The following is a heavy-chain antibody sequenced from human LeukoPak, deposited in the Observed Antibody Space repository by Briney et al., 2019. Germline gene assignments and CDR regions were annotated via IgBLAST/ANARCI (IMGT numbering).Heavy chain of an antibody. Sequence: SETLSLTCTVSGGSISSYYWSWIRQPPGKGLEWIGYIHYSGTTNYNPSLKSRVTISVDTSKNQFSLKLSSVTAADTAVYYCARDFYDFWSGYHDYWGQGTLVTVSS. CDR1: GGSISSYY. CDR2: IHYSGTT. V-gene: IGHV4-59*01. CDR3: ARDFYDFWSGYHDY. J-gene: IGHJ4*02. D-gene: IGHD3-3*01.